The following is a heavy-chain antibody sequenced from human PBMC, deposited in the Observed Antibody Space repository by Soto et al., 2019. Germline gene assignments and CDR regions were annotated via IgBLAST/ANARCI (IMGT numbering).Heavy chain of an antibody. V-gene: IGHV1-18*01. J-gene: IGHJ5*02. D-gene: IGHD3-3*01. CDR2: ISAYNGNT. CDR3: ARFRPELEILYYDFWGGYYPFDP. Sequence: ASVKVSCKASGYTFTSYGISWVRQAPGQGLEWIGWISAYNGNTNYAQKLQGRVTMTTDTSTSTAYMELRSLRSDDTAVYYCARFRPELEILYYDFWGGYYPFDPWGQGTLVTVSS. CDR1: GYTFTSYG.